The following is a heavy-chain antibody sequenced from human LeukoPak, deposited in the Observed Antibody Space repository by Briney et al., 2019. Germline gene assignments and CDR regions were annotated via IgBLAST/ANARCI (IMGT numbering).Heavy chain of an antibody. D-gene: IGHD1-26*01. CDR3: ARGGSVSYYFDY. J-gene: IGHJ4*02. CDR1: GFIFSTYE. V-gene: IGHV3-48*03. Sequence: GGSLRLSCAASGFIFSTYEMNWVRQAPGKGLEWVSYISTSGTTIHYADPVKGRFTISRDNPKNSLHLQMNSLRAEDTAVYYCARGGSVSYYFDYWGQGTLVIVSS. CDR2: ISTSGTTI.